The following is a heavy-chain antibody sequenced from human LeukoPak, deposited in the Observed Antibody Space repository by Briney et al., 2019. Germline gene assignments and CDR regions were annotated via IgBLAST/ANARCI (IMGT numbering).Heavy chain of an antibody. D-gene: IGHD7-27*01. CDR3: ATQSGNWGSKTYYFDY. Sequence: GASVKVSCKAVGDTFSIYGISWVRQAPGQGLEWMGGIIPISGAAEYAQKFQGRVTITADEPTTTAYMELSSLRSEDTAVYYCATQSGNWGSKTYYFDYWGQGTLVTVSS. CDR2: IIPISGAA. V-gene: IGHV1-69*13. J-gene: IGHJ4*02. CDR1: GDTFSIYG.